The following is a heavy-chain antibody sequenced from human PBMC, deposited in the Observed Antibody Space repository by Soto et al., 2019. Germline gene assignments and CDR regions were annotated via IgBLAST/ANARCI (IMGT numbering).Heavy chain of an antibody. CDR2: IYPGDSDT. Sequence: RASLKISCEGSGYSFTSHWIGWVRQMPGKGLEWMGIIYPGDSDTRYSPSFQGQVTISADKSISTAYLQWSSLKASDTAMYYCARGNDREPDAFDIWGQGTMVTVSS. J-gene: IGHJ3*02. D-gene: IGHD1-1*01. V-gene: IGHV5-51*01. CDR3: ARGNDREPDAFDI. CDR1: GYSFTSHW.